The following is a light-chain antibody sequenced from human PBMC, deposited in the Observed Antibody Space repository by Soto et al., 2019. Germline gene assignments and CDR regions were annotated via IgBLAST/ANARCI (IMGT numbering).Light chain of an antibody. J-gene: IGKJ1*01. Sequence: EIVLTQSPGTLSLSPGEIATLSCRASQSITSNLAWYQQKPGQAPRLLIYDASNRATGIPARFSGSGSGTDFTLTISSLEPEDFAVYYCQQRRTFGQGTKVDIK. CDR2: DAS. CDR3: QQRRT. V-gene: IGKV3-11*01. CDR1: QSITSN.